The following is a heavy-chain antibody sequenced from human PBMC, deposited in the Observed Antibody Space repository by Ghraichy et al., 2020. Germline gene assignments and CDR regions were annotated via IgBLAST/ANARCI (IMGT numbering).Heavy chain of an antibody. J-gene: IGHJ3*02. V-gene: IGHV1-69*13. Sequence: SVKVSCKASGGTFSSYAISWVRQAPGQGLEWMGGIISIFGTANYAQKFQGRVTITADESTSTAYMELSSLRSEDTAVYYCARGRDGYNYIDAFDIWGQGTMVTVSS. D-gene: IGHD5-24*01. CDR2: IISIFGTA. CDR1: GGTFSSYA. CDR3: ARGRDGYNYIDAFDI.